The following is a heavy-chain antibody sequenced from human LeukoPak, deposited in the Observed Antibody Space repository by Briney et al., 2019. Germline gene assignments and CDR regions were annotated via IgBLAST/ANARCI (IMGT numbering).Heavy chain of an antibody. D-gene: IGHD6-19*01. Sequence: GGSLTLSCAASGFTFSSYSMNWVRQAPGKGLEWVSSISSSSSYIYYADSVKGRFTISRDNAKNSPYLQMSSLRAEDTAVYYCARDRGSGWYLGYWGQGTLVTVSS. V-gene: IGHV3-21*01. CDR3: ARDRGSGWYLGY. CDR1: GFTFSSYS. J-gene: IGHJ4*02. CDR2: ISSSSSYI.